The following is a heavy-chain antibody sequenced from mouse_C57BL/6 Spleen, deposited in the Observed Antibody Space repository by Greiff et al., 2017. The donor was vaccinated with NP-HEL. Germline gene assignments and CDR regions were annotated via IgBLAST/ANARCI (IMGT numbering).Heavy chain of an antibody. V-gene: IGHV1-76*01. J-gene: IGHJ3*01. CDR3: ARDYGSSYDWFAY. D-gene: IGHD1-1*01. Sequence: VKLMESGAELVRPGASVKLSCKASGYTFTDYYINWVKQRPGQGLEWIARIYPGSGNTYYNEKFKGKATLTAEKSSSTAYMQLSSLTSEDSAVYYCARDYGSSYDWFAYWGQGTLVTVSA. CDR1: GYTFTDYY. CDR2: IYPGSGNT.